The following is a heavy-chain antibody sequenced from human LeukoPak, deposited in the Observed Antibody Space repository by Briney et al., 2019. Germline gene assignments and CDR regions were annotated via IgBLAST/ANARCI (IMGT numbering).Heavy chain of an antibody. CDR1: GGSISSSSYY. Sequence: SETLSLTCTVSGGSISSSSYYWGWIRQPPGKGLEWIGSIYYSGSTYYNPSLKSRVTISVDTSKNQFSLKLSSVTAADTAVYYCARHAVCSSTSCYMRTYYFDYWGQGTLVTVSS. D-gene: IGHD2-2*02. J-gene: IGHJ4*02. CDR2: IYYSGST. CDR3: ARHAVCSSTSCYMRTYYFDY. V-gene: IGHV4-39*01.